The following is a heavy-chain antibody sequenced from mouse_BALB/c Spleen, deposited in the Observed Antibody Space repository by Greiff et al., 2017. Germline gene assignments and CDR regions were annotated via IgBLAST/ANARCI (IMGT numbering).Heavy chain of an antibody. J-gene: IGHJ3*01. D-gene: IGHD1-1*01. CDR1: GYTFTSYV. Sequence: EVQLQQSGPGLVKPGASVKMSCTASGYTFTSYVMHWVRQKPGQGLEWIGYINPYNDGTKYNEKVKGKATLTSDKSSSTAYMELSSLTSEDSAVYYCAREDYYGSSLCFAYWGQGTLVTVSA. CDR2: INPYNDGT. CDR3: AREDYYGSSLCFAY. V-gene: IGHV1-14*01.